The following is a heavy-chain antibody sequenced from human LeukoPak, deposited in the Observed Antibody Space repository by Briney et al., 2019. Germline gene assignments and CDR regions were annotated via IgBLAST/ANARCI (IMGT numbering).Heavy chain of an antibody. CDR2: IYYNGTT. Sequence: SETLSLTCTLSGDFISIGGHYGRWGRQPGGKGLEWIGYIYYNGTTNYRHSLKRRVTISVDTSKTQFSLKLSSVTAADTAVYYCARLVSGTGYFDYWGQGALVTVSS. CDR1: GDFISIGGHY. CDR3: ARLVSGTGYFDY. J-gene: IGHJ4*02. V-gene: IGHV4-61*08. D-gene: IGHD3-9*01.